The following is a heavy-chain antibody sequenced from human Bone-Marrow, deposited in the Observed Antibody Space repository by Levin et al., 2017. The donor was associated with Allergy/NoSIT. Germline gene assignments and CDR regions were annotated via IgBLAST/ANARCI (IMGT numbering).Heavy chain of an antibody. CDR1: GITVRSHY. D-gene: IGHD6-19*01. CDR2: IFAGGRT. Sequence: GESLKISCAASGITVRSHYMSWVRQAPGRGLEWVSLIFAGGRTIYADSVKGRFTISRDNSENTLFLQMNSLRVEDTAIYYCARNGYASGWPDYWGQGTLVTVSS. V-gene: IGHV3-66*01. J-gene: IGHJ4*02. CDR3: ARNGYASGWPDY.